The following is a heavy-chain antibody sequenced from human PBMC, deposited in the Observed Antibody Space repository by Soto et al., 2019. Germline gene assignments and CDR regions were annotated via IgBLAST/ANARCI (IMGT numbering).Heavy chain of an antibody. CDR3: ARDKSEWLEYFQH. CDR1: GGTLSSYT. V-gene: IGHV1-69*08. CDR2: IIPILGIA. J-gene: IGHJ1*01. D-gene: IGHD6-19*01. Sequence: QVQLVQSGAEMKKPGSSVKVSCKASGGTLSSYTISWVRQAPGQGLEWMGRIIPILGIANYAQKFQGRVTITADKSTSTAYMELSSLRSEDTAVYYCARDKSEWLEYFQHWGQGTLVTVSS.